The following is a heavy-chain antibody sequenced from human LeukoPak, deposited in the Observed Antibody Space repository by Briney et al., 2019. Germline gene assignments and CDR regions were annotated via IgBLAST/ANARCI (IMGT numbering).Heavy chain of an antibody. Sequence: SETLPLTCTVSGGSINSNRYYWGWIRQPPGEGLECLGNIFYSGSTYYNPSLMSRVTISVDTSKNQFSLKLSSVTAADTAVYYCARLLRGSGSYYDYWGQGTLVTVSS. CDR2: IFYSGST. CDR1: GGSINSNRYY. CDR3: ARLLRGSGSYYDY. J-gene: IGHJ4*02. D-gene: IGHD3-10*01. V-gene: IGHV4-39*01.